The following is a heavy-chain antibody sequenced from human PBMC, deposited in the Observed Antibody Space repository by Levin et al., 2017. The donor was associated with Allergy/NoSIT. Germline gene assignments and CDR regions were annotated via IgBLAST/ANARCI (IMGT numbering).Heavy chain of an antibody. CDR3: ARARTGSYAEYFQY. CDR1: GYTFTGYY. Sequence: GESLKISCKASGYTFTGYYMHWVRQAPGQGLEWMGWINPNSGGTNYAQNFQGRVTMTRDTSISTAYMELSSLRSDDTAVYYCARARTGSYAEYFQYWGQGTLVTVSS. CDR2: INPNSGGT. V-gene: IGHV1-2*02. J-gene: IGHJ1*01. D-gene: IGHD6-6*01.